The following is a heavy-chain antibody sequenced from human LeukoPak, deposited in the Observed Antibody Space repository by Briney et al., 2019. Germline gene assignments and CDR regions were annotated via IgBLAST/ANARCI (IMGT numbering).Heavy chain of an antibody. CDR1: GGSFSGYS. CDR2: IYHSGST. V-gene: IGHV4-30-2*01. D-gene: IGHD2-15*01. J-gene: IGHJ3*02. Sequence: SETLSLTCAVYGGSFSGYSWSWIRQPPGKGLEWIGYIYHSGSTYYNPSLKSRVTISVDRSKNQFSLKLSSVTAADTAVYYCARACSGGSCYGNDAFDIWGQGTMVTVSS. CDR3: ARACSGGSCYGNDAFDI.